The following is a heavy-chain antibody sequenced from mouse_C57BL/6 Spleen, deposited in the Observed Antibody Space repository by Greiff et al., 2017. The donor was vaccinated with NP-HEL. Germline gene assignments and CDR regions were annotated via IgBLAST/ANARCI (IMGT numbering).Heavy chain of an antibody. CDR2: ISSGGSYT. J-gene: IGHJ2*01. Sequence: EVTLVESGGDLVKPGGSLKLSCAASGFTFSSYGMSWVRQTPDKRLEWVATISSGGSYTYYPDSVKGRFTISRDNAKNTLYLQMSSLKSEDTAMYYCARLDYWGQGTTLTVSS. V-gene: IGHV5-6*01. CDR1: GFTFSSYG. CDR3: ARLDY.